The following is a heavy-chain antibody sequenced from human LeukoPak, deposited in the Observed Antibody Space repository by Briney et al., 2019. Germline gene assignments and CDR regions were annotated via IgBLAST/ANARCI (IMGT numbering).Heavy chain of an antibody. V-gene: IGHV4-34*01. CDR2: INHSGST. J-gene: IGHJ4*02. Sequence: SETLSLTCAVYGGSFSGYYWSWIRQPPGKGLEWIGEINHSGSTNYNPSLKSRVTISVDTSKNQFSLKLSSVTAADTAVYYCATGGYSYGYTWGQGTLVTVSS. CDR1: GGSFSGYY. CDR3: ATGGYSYGYT. D-gene: IGHD5-18*01.